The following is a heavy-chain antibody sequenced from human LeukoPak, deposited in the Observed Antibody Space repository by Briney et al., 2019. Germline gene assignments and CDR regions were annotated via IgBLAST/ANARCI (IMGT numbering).Heavy chain of an antibody. CDR1: GFTFSSYE. CDR2: IKQDGSEK. V-gene: IGHV3-7*01. Sequence: GGSLGLSCAASGFTFSSYEMNWVRQAPGKGLEWVANIKQDGSEKYYVDSVKGRFTISRDNAKNSLYLQMNSLRAEDTAVYYCARDLLFTANWGQGTLVTVSS. D-gene: IGHD5-18*01. J-gene: IGHJ1*01. CDR3: ARDLLFTAN.